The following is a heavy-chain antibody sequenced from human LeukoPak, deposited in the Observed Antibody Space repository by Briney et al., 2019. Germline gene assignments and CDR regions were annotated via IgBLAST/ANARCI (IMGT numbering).Heavy chain of an antibody. Sequence: PGGSLRLSCAASGFTFSSYGMHWVRQAPGKGLEWVAVISYDGSNKYYADSVKGRFTISRDNSKNTLYLQMSSLRAEDTAVYYCAKVPRVGSYYYDSSGYYPFDYWGQGTLVTVSS. D-gene: IGHD3-22*01. CDR1: GFTFSSYG. CDR3: AKVPRVGSYYYDSSGYYPFDY. V-gene: IGHV3-30*18. J-gene: IGHJ4*02. CDR2: ISYDGSNK.